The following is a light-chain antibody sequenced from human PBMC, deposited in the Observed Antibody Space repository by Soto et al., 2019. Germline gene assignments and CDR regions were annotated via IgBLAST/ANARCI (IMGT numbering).Light chain of an antibody. CDR2: DAS. V-gene: IGKV3-20*01. CDR3: QQYGSSPRT. CDR1: QSVSSSY. Sequence: ENVLTQSPGTLSLSPGERATLSCRASQSVSSSYLAWYQQRPGQAPRLLIYDASSRATGIPDRFSGSGSGTDFTLTIRRLEPEDFAVYYYQQYGSSPRTFGQGTKVEIK. J-gene: IGKJ1*01.